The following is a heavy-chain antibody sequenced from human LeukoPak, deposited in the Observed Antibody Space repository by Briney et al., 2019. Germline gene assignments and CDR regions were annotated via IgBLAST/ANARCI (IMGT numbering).Heavy chain of an antibody. J-gene: IGHJ4*02. D-gene: IGHD3/OR15-3a*01. Sequence: GGSLRLSCAASGFTFRCYEMNWVRQAPGKGLEWVADISSSGSTIKYADSVKGRFTISRDNAKNSLYLQMNSLRAEDTAVYYCARLARSLDLWGQGTLVTVSS. CDR3: ARLARSLDL. CDR1: GFTFRCYE. CDR2: ISSSGSTI. V-gene: IGHV3-48*03.